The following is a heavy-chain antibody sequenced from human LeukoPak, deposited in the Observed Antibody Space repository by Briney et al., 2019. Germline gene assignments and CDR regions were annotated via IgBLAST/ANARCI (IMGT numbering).Heavy chain of an antibody. V-gene: IGHV4-39*01. CDR2: IYFTGRT. CDR1: GDSISNSDYY. D-gene: IGHD6-19*01. Sequence: SETLSLTCTVSGDSISNSDYYWGWIRQPPGKGLEWIGTIYFTGRTYYNPSLTSRVTISVDTSKNEFSLKLRSVTAADTAMYYCTRQRGSGHWYFDLWGRGTLVTVSS. CDR3: TRQRGSGHWYFDL. J-gene: IGHJ2*01.